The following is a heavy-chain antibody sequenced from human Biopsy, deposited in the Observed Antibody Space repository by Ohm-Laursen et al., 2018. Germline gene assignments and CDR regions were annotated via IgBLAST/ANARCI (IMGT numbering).Heavy chain of an antibody. D-gene: IGHD2-15*01. J-gene: IGHJ5*01. Sequence: SLRLSCAASGFSFSDNYMDWVRQAPGKGLEWVGRIRDKANSYTTDYAASVKGRFTISRDDSKNSLYLQMNSLKTEDTALYYCAGAGRYCSGGGCYSWFDSWGQGILVTVSS. CDR2: IRDKANSYTT. V-gene: IGHV3-72*01. CDR1: GFSFSDNY. CDR3: AGAGRYCSGGGCYSWFDS.